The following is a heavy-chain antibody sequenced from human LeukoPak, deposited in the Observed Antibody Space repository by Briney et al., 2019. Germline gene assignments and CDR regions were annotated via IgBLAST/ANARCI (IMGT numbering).Heavy chain of an antibody. Sequence: GGSLRLSCAASGFTFSSYSMNWVRQAPGKGLKWVSYISSSSSTIYYADSVKGRFTISRDNAKNSLYLQMSSLRDEDTAVYYCASFGMRSDYWGQGTLVTVSS. D-gene: IGHD3-10*01. CDR3: ASFGMRSDY. CDR1: GFTFSSYS. CDR2: ISSSSSTI. J-gene: IGHJ4*02. V-gene: IGHV3-48*02.